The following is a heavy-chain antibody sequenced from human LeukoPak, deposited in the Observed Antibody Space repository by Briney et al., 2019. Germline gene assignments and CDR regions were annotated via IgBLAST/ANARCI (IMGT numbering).Heavy chain of an antibody. CDR1: GFTFSSYA. Sequence: GGSLRLSCAASGFTFSSYAIHWVRQAPGKRLESVSGISSDGSLTYYADSVNGRFTISRDKSKNTVFLQMGSLKTEDTAVYYCARDHSGAVADYWGQGTQVTVSP. CDR3: ARDHSGAVADY. CDR2: ISSDGSLT. V-gene: IGHV3-64*02. J-gene: IGHJ4*02. D-gene: IGHD5-12*01.